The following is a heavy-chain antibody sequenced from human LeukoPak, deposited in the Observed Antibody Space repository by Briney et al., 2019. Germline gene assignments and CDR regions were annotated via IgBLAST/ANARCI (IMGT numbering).Heavy chain of an antibody. D-gene: IGHD3-22*01. CDR3: ARDGVFHDSDGYSFDY. V-gene: IGHV4-38-2*02. Sequence: SETLSLTCAVSNYSITSGYFWGWIRQPPGKGLEWIASIYHSGTTYYNPSLRNRVTLFVDTSKNQFSLILTSLTAADTAVYYCARDGVFHDSDGYSFDYWGQGTLVTVSS. J-gene: IGHJ4*02. CDR1: NYSITSGYF. CDR2: IYHSGTT.